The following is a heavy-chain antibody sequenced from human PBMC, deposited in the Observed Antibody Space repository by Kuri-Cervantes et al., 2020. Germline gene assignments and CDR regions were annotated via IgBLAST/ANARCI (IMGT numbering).Heavy chain of an antibody. CDR1: GGSVSSGSYY. Sequence: GSLRLSCTVSGGSVSSGSYYWSWIRQPPGKGLEWIGYIYYSGSTNYNPSLKSRVTISVDTSKNQFSLKLSSVTAADTAVYYCARGFLYGGWDHWGQGTLVTVSS. CDR2: IYYSGST. V-gene: IGHV4-61*01. D-gene: IGHD6-19*01. J-gene: IGHJ4*02. CDR3: ARGFLYGGWDH.